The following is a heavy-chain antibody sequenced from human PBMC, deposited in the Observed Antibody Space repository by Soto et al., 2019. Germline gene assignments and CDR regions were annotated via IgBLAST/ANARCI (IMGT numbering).Heavy chain of an antibody. CDR3: AKVGLAGSYYYFDY. V-gene: IGHV3-23*01. J-gene: IGHJ4*02. Sequence: TGGSLRLSCAASGFSFSTYAMSWVRQAPGKGLECVSAIGGSGGKTYYTDSVKGRFTISRDTSKNTLYLQMNSLRAEDTAVYYYAKVGLAGSYYYFDYWGQETLVTVSS. D-gene: IGHD1-26*01. CDR2: IGGSGGKT. CDR1: GFSFSTYA.